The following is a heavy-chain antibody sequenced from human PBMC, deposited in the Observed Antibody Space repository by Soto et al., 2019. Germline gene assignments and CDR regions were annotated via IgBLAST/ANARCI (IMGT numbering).Heavy chain of an antibody. D-gene: IGHD3-16*01. CDR2: TSYDGSDK. CDR3: ARWGTTGGLDV. J-gene: IGHJ1*01. Sequence: QVQLVESGGGVVQPGTSLRVSCVGSGFTFRSYVIHWVRQAPGKGLEWVALTSYDGSDKYYDDSVRGRFTISRDNSRNTVDLQMGRLNPEDTALYYCARWGTTGGLDVWGQGTLVSVSS. CDR1: GFTFRSYV. V-gene: IGHV3-30*19.